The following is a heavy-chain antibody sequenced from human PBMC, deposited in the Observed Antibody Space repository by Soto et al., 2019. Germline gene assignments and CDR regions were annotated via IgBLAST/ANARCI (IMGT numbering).Heavy chain of an antibody. J-gene: IGHJ6*02. CDR1: GGSISSGDYY. Sequence: SETLSLTCTVSGGSISSGDYYWSWIRQPPGKGLEWIGYIYYSGSTYYNPSLKSRVTISVDTSKNQFSLKLSSVTAADTAVYYCARDLKVGATIYYYYGMDVWGQGTTVTVSS. CDR3: ARDLKVGATIYYYYGMDV. V-gene: IGHV4-30-4*01. CDR2: IYYSGST. D-gene: IGHD1-26*01.